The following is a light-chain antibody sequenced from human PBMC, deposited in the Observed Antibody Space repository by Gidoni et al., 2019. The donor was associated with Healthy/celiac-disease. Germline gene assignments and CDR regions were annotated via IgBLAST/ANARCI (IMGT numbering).Light chain of an antibody. CDR3: QQYGSSPIT. V-gene: IGKV3-20*01. CDR2: GAS. Sequence: EIVLTQSPGTLSLSPGERATLSCRASQSVSSSYLAWYQQKPGQAPRRLIYGASSRATGIPDSFSGSGSGTDCTLTISRLEPEDSAVYYFQQYGSSPITFGQGTRLEIK. J-gene: IGKJ5*01. CDR1: QSVSSSY.